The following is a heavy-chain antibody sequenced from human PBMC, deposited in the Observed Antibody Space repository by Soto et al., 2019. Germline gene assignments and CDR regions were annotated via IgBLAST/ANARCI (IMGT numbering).Heavy chain of an antibody. CDR1: GFTFSSYW. CDR2: INSDGSST. V-gene: IGHV3-74*01. CDR3: ARDQGYYDSSGYYGY. D-gene: IGHD3-22*01. Sequence: GGSLRLSCAASGFTFSSYWMHWVRQAPGKGLVWVSRINSDGSSTSYADSVKGRFTISRDNAKNTLYLQMNSLRAEDTAVYYCARDQGYYDSSGYYGYWGQGNLVTVSS. J-gene: IGHJ4*02.